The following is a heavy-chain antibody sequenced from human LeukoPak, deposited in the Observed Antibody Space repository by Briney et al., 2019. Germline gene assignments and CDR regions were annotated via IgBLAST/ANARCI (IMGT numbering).Heavy chain of an antibody. Sequence: PSETLSLTCTVSGGSISSYYWSWIRRPPGKGLEWIGNIYFTGSATYNPSLKSRVTISRDTSKNQISLKLSSVTAADTAVYYCARGVPTNTDYWGQGTLVTVSS. CDR2: IYFTGSA. V-gene: IGHV4-59*01. J-gene: IGHJ4*02. CDR1: GGSISSYY. CDR3: ARGVPTNTDY. D-gene: IGHD2-2*01.